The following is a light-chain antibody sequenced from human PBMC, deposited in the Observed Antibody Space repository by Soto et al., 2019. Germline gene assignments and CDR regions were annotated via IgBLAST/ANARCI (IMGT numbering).Light chain of an antibody. CDR2: DAS. Sequence: DIVLTQSPGTLSLSPGERAALSCRASQSGRSSYLAWYQQKPGQAPRLLIYDASNRATGIPARFRGSGSGTDFTLTISSLEPEDFAVYYCQQRSKWPPSFGGGTKVDIK. J-gene: IGKJ4*01. V-gene: IGKV3-11*01. CDR3: QQRSKWPPS. CDR1: QSGRSSY.